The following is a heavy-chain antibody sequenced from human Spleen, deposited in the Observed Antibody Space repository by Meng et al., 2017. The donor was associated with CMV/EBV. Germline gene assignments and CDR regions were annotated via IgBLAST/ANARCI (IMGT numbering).Heavy chain of an antibody. CDR3: AGGWQQINPIDY. CDR2: IYSGGST. Sequence: SCAASAFTVSGNYMSWVRQAPGKGLEWVSVIYSGGSTYYADSVKGRFTISRDNPKNTLYLQMNSLRPEDTAVYYCAGGWQQINPIDYWGRGTLVTVSS. CDR1: AFTVSGNY. J-gene: IGHJ4*02. D-gene: IGHD5-24*01. V-gene: IGHV3-66*02.